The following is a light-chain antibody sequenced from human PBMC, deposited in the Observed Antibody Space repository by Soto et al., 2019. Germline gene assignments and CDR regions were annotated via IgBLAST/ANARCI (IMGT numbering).Light chain of an antibody. CDR2: DAS. V-gene: IGKV3-11*01. J-gene: IGKJ4*01. CDR1: QSVSTY. CDR3: KQRSNLLT. Sequence: EIVLTQSPDTLSLSPGERATLSCRASQSVSTYLGWYQQKPGQAPRLLIYDASNRATGIPARFSGSGSGTDFTLTISSLEPEDFAVYYCKQRSNLLTFGGGTKVEIK.